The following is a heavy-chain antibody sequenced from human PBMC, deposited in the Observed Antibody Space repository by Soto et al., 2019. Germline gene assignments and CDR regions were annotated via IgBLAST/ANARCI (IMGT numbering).Heavy chain of an antibody. CDR3: ARDGAMVRGVIINLGWFDP. CDR2: ISAYNGNT. CDR1: GYTFTSYG. J-gene: IGHJ5*02. D-gene: IGHD3-10*01. V-gene: IGHV1-18*04. Sequence: ASVKVSCKASGYTFTSYGISWVRQAPGQGLEGMGWISAYNGNTNYAQKLQGRVTMTTDTSTSTAYMELRSLRSDDTAVYYCARDGAMVRGVIINLGWFDPWGQGTLVTVSS.